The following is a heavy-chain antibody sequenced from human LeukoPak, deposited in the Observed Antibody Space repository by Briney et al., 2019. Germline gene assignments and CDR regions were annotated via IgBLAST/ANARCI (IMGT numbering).Heavy chain of an antibody. CDR3: ARSFTMMNWFDP. V-gene: IGHV4-34*01. J-gene: IGHJ5*02. Sequence: SETLSLTCAVYGGSFSGYYWSWIRQPPGKGLEWIGEINHSGSTNYNPSLKSRVTISVDTSKNQFSLKLSSVTAADTAVYYCARSFTMMNWFDPWGQGTLVTVSS. D-gene: IGHD3-22*01. CDR1: GGSFSGYY. CDR2: INHSGST.